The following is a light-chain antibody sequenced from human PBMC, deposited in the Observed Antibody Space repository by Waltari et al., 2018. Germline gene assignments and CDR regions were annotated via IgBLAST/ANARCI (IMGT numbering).Light chain of an antibody. CDR2: EGS. CDR1: SRXGXGXNY. V-gene: IGLV2-14*01. CDR3: SXXTSSSTLXX. J-gene: IGLJ2*01. Sequence: QSALXXPASVSGXPGQSITISCTGTSRXGXGXNYVSWYQQHPGKAPKLMIYEGSKRPSGVSNRFSGSKSGNTASLTISGLQAEXXADYYCSXXTSSSTLXXXGGGTKLTVL.